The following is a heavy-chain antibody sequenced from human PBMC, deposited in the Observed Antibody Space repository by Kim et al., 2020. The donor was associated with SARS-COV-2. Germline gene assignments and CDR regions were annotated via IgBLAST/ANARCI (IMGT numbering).Heavy chain of an antibody. J-gene: IGHJ5*02. D-gene: IGHD3-9*01. CDR1: GFTFSSYG. CDR3: ARDIRGYDILTGYYQYNWFDP. Sequence: GGSLRLSCAASGFTFSSYGMHWVRQAPGKGLEWVAVIWYDGSNKYYADSVKGRFTISRDNSKNTLYLQMNSLRAEDTAVYYCARDIRGYDILTGYYQYNWFDPWGQGTLVTVSS. V-gene: IGHV3-33*01. CDR2: IWYDGSNK.